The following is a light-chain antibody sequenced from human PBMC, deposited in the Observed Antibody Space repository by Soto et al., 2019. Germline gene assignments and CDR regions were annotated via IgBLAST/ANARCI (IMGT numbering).Light chain of an antibody. V-gene: IGLV1-44*01. CDR2: RDD. CDR1: SSNIGENP. CDR3: ATWDDGLGAPL. J-gene: IGLJ2*01. Sequence: QSVLTQPPSASGTPGQTVTISCSGGSSNIGENPVNWYQQLPGAAPRLLIYRDDQRPSGVPERFFASKSDASASLAISGLQSEDEADYFCATWDDGLGAPLFGGGTKLTV.